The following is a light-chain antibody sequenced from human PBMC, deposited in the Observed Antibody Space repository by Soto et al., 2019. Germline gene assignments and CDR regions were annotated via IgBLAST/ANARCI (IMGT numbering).Light chain of an antibody. V-gene: IGLV1-44*01. J-gene: IGLJ3*02. CDR3: AAWDDRARVRV. CDR1: YSNIGGDT. Sequence: QSVLTQPPSASGTPGQRVTISCSGSYSNIGGDTVSWFQLLPGTAPKLLIYRSSQRPSGVPDRFSGSKSGTSASLAINDLQSEDEADYYCAAWDDRARVRVFGGGTKLTVL. CDR2: RSS.